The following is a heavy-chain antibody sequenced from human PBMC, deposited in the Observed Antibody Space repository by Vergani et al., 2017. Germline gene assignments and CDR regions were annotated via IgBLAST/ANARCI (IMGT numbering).Heavy chain of an antibody. CDR1: GGTFSSYA. CDR2: IIPIFGTA. V-gene: IGHV1-69*01. Sequence: QVQLVQSGAEVKKPGSSVKVSCKASGGTFSSYAISWVRQAPGQGLEWMGGIIPIFGTANYAQKFQGRVTITADESTSTAYMELSSLRSEDTAVYYCARDWAPYYYDSSGYYYPEYFQHWGQGTLVTVS. CDR3: ARDWAPYYYDSSGYYYPEYFQH. J-gene: IGHJ1*01. D-gene: IGHD3-22*01.